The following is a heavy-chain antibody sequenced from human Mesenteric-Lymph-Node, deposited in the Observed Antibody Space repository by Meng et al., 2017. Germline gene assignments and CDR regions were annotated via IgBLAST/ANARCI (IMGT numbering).Heavy chain of an antibody. V-gene: IGHV3-9*01. CDR3: ATSRFDP. D-gene: IGHD4-11*01. Sequence: SLKISCAASGFTFDDYAMHWVRQAPGKGLEWVSGISWNSGSIGYADSVKGRFTISRDNAKNSLYLQMNSLRAEDTAVYYCATSRFDPWGQGTLVTVSS. CDR2: ISWNSGSI. J-gene: IGHJ5*02. CDR1: GFTFDDYA.